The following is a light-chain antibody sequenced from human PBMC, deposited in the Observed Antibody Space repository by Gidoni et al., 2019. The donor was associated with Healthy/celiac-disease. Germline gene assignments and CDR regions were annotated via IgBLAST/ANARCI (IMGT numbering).Light chain of an antibody. Sequence: DMKMTPSPSTLSASVGDRVTITCRASQSISSCLAWYQQKPGKAPKLLIYDASSLESGVPSRFSGSGSGTEFTLTISSLQPDDFATYYCQQYYSYALTFGRGTKLEIK. J-gene: IGKJ2*01. CDR1: QSISSC. V-gene: IGKV1-5*01. CDR3: QQYYSYALT. CDR2: DAS.